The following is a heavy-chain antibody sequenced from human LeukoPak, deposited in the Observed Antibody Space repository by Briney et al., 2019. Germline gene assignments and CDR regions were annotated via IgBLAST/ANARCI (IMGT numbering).Heavy chain of an antibody. CDR1: GGSFSGYY. Sequence: SETLSLTCAVYGGSFSGYYWSWIRQPPGKGLEWIGEINHSGSTNYNPSLKSRVTISVDTSKNQFSLKLSSVTAADTAVYYCARGGRWLQFRAWGQGTLVTVSS. D-gene: IGHD5-24*01. CDR3: ARGGRWLQFRA. V-gene: IGHV4-34*01. J-gene: IGHJ4*02. CDR2: INHSGST.